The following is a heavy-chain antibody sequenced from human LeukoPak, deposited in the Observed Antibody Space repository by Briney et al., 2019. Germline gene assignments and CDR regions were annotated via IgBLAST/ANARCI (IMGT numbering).Heavy chain of an antibody. CDR2: ISGSGGST. J-gene: IGHJ4*02. V-gene: IGHV3-23*01. CDR1: GVTFSSYW. D-gene: IGHD3-22*01. CDR3: TKTITENMIVGDY. Sequence: PGGSLRLSCAASGVTFSSYWMHWVRQAPGKGLEWVSGISGSGGSTWYADSVKGRFTISRDNSKKTLYLQMDSLRAEDTAVYYCTKTITENMIVGDYWGQGTLVTVSS.